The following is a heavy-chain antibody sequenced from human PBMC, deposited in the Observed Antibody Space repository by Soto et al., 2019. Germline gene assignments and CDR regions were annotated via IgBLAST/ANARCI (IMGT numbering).Heavy chain of an antibody. V-gene: IGHV5-51*01. CDR3: LWFSPDVAFDI. CDR1: GYSFTSYW. D-gene: IGHD5-18*01. J-gene: IGHJ3*02. CDR2: IYPGDSDT. Sequence: GESLKISCKGSGYSFTSYWIGWVRQMPGKGLEWMGIIYPGDSDTRYSPSFQGQVTISADKSISTAYLQWSSLKASDTAMYNWLWFSPDVAFDIWAQGKMVPVSS.